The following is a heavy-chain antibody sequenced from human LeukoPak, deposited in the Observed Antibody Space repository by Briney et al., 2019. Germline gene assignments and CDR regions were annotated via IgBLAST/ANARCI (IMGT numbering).Heavy chain of an antibody. V-gene: IGHV3-30*18. D-gene: IGHD4/OR15-4a*01. CDR2: ISYDGSNK. Sequence: GRSLRLSCAASGFTFSSYGMHWVRQAPGKGLEWVAVISYDGSNKYYADSVKGRFTISRDNSKNTLYLQMNSLRAEDTAVYYCAKSLLTIAQHWGQGTLVTVSS. CDR3: AKSLLTIAQH. J-gene: IGHJ1*01. CDR1: GFTFSSYG.